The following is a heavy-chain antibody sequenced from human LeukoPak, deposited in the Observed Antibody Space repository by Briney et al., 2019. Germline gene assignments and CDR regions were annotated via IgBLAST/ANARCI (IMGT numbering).Heavy chain of an antibody. J-gene: IGHJ5*02. CDR1: GGSISSSSYY. Sequence: SETLSLTCTVSGGSISSSSYYWGWIRQPPGKGLEWIGSIYYSGSTYYNPSLKSRVTISVDTSKNQFSLKLSSVTAADTAVYYCAYFRSGVFVGGGPAWGQGTLVTVSS. D-gene: IGHD2/OR15-2a*01. CDR3: AYFRSGVFVGGGPA. CDR2: IYYSGST. V-gene: IGHV4-39*07.